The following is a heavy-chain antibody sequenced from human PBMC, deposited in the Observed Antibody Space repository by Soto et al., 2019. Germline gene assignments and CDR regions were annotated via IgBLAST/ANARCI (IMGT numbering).Heavy chain of an antibody. J-gene: IGHJ5*02. CDR1: GRSISSSSYY. D-gene: IGHD3-9*01. V-gene: IGHV4-39*01. CDR2: VYFRGRS. Sequence: QVQLQESGPGLVKPSETLSLTCSVSGRSISSSSYYWAWIRQPPGKGLEWIGSVYFRGRSHYNPSLKSRVTVSVDTSKNQFSLELSSVTATDTAVYYCARAPYYDILPGPANWFDPLGRGTLVTVSS. CDR3: ARAPYYDILPGPANWFDP.